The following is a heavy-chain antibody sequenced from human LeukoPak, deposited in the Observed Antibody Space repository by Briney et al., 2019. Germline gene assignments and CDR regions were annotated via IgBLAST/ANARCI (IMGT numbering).Heavy chain of an antibody. CDR1: GGSISSYY. Sequence: SETLSLTCTVSGGSISSYYWSWIRQPPGKGLEWIGYIYYSGSTNYNPSLKSRVTISVDTSKNQFSLKLSSVTAADTAVYYCASPITMIVVVDAFDIWGQGTMVTVSS. V-gene: IGHV4-59*08. J-gene: IGHJ3*02. CDR3: ASPITMIVVVDAFDI. CDR2: IYYSGST. D-gene: IGHD3-22*01.